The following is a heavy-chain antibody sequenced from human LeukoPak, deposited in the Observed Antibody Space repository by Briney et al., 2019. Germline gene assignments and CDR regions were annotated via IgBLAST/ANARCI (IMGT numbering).Heavy chain of an antibody. D-gene: IGHD5-24*01. Sequence: GGSLRLSCAASGSTLSNYWMSWVRQAPGKGLKWVAIIKQDGSEKYYVDSVEGRFTISRDNTKNSLYLQMNSLRVEDTAVYYCVRGSGWLQEYWGQGTLVTVSS. CDR3: VRGSGWLQEY. J-gene: IGHJ4*02. CDR2: IKQDGSEK. V-gene: IGHV3-7*01. CDR1: GSTLSNYW.